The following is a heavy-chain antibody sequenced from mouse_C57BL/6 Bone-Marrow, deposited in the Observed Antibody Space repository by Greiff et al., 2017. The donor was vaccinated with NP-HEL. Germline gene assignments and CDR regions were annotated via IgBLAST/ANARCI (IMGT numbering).Heavy chain of an antibody. CDR2: INPYNGGT. J-gene: IGHJ4*01. Sequence: EVQLQQSGAELVRPGASVKMSCKASGYTFTDYYMNWVKQSHGKSLEWIGVINPYNGGTSYNQKFKGKATLTVDKSSSTAYMELNSLTSEDSAVYYCARITYYAMDYWGQGTSVTVSS. D-gene: IGHD2-4*01. CDR3: ARITYYAMDY. CDR1: GYTFTDYY. V-gene: IGHV1-19*01.